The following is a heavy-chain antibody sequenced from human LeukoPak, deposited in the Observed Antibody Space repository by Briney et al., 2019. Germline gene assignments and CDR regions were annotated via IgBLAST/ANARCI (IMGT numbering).Heavy chain of an antibody. Sequence: GRSLRLSCAASGFTFSSYAMHWVRQAPGKGLEWVAVISYDGSNKYYADSVKGRFTISRDNSKNTLYLQMNSLRAEDTAVYYCARDLYYYDSSGYYYAGYDYYAIDVWGQGTTVTVSS. V-gene: IGHV3-30-3*01. CDR3: ARDLYYYDSSGYYYAGYDYYAIDV. D-gene: IGHD3-22*01. CDR2: ISYDGSNK. J-gene: IGHJ6*02. CDR1: GFTFSSYA.